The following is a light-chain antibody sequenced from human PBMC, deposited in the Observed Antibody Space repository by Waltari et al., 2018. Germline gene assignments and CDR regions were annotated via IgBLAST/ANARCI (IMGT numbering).Light chain of an antibody. CDR1: SLRPYY. Sequence: SSELTQGPAVSVAFGQPVRITCQGDSLRPYYAYWYQQKPGQAPVLVIYGKNNRHAGIRDRLSASSSGNTASLTIAGARVEDEADYYCNSPDSSGNPYVFGSGTKVTVL. CDR2: GKN. J-gene: IGLJ1*01. CDR3: NSPDSSGNPYV. V-gene: IGLV3-19*01.